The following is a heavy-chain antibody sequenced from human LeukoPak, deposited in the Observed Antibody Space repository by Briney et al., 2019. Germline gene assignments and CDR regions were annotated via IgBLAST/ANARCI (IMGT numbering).Heavy chain of an antibody. Sequence: GGSLRLSCAASGFTFNSYGMSWVRQAPGKGLEWVSVISGSISSTYYADSVKGRFTISRDNSKNTLYLQMNSLRAEDTAVYYCAKHRATYYYDSSGYRDAFDIWGQGTMVTVSS. D-gene: IGHD3-22*01. J-gene: IGHJ3*02. CDR1: GFTFNSYG. V-gene: IGHV3-23*01. CDR2: ISGSISST. CDR3: AKHRATYYYDSSGYRDAFDI.